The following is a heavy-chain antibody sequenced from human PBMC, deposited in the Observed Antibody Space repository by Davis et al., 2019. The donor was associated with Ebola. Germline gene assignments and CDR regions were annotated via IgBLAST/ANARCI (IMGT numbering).Heavy chain of an antibody. J-gene: IGHJ5*02. D-gene: IGHD6-13*01. V-gene: IGHV1-69*10. Sequence: SVKVSCKASGGTFSSYAISWVRQAPGQGLEWMGGIIPILGIANYAQKFQGRVTITADESTSTAYMELSSLRSEDTAVYYCARDLGIAAAGTGNWFDPWGQGTLVTVSS. CDR3: ARDLGIAAAGTGNWFDP. CDR1: GGTFSSYA. CDR2: IIPILGIA.